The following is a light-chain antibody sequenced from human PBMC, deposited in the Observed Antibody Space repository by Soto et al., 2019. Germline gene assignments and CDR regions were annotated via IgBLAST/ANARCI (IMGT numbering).Light chain of an antibody. V-gene: IGKV1-39*01. J-gene: IGKJ1*01. CDR3: EQYYSTPPT. CDR2: AAS. Sequence: DIQMTQSPSSLSASEGYSVTFTCRADQTINHYLNWYEQRPGKAPKLLIFAASSLQSGVPSRFSGSGYGTDFTLTITTLQPEDFATYYCEQYYSTPPTFGQGTRVDIK. CDR1: QTINHY.